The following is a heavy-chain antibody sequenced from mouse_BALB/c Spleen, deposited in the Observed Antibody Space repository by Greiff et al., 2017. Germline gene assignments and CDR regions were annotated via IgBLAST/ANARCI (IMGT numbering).Heavy chain of an antibody. V-gene: IGHV3-8*02. CDR3: ASSRQAWFAY. J-gene: IGHJ3*01. CDR2: ISYSGST. Sequence: EVKLVESGPSLVKPSQTLSLTCSVTGDSITSCYWNWIRKFPGNKLEYMGYISYSGSTYYNPSLKSRISITRDTSKNQYYLQLNSVTTEDTATYYCASSRQAWFAYWGQGTLVTVSA. D-gene: IGHD6-1*01. CDR1: GDSITSCY.